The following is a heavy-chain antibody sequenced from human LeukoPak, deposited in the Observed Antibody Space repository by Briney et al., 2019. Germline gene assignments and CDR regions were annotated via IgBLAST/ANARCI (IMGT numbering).Heavy chain of an antibody. CDR1: GYSFSNYY. CDR3: AIHYGSGMNVYYYGMDV. V-gene: IGHV1-2*04. Sequence: ASVKVSCKASGYSFSNYYMHWVRQAPGQGLEWMGWINPNSGGTNYAQKFQGWVTMTRDTSISTAYMELSRLRSDDTAVYYCAIHYGSGMNVYYYGMDVWGQGTTVTVSS. J-gene: IGHJ6*02. D-gene: IGHD3-10*01. CDR2: INPNSGGT.